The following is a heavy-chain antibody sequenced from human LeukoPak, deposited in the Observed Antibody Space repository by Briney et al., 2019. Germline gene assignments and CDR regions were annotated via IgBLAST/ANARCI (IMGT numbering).Heavy chain of an antibody. J-gene: IGHJ4*02. CDR1: GFTVSSSY. CDR3: ARAIDY. V-gene: IGHV3-53*01. Sequence: GGSLILSCAASGFTVSSSYMSWVRQAPGKGLEWVSVIYSGGRTYYADSVRGRFTISRDNSKNTLYLQMNSLRAEDTAVYYCARAIDYWGQGTLVTVSS. CDR2: IYSGGRT.